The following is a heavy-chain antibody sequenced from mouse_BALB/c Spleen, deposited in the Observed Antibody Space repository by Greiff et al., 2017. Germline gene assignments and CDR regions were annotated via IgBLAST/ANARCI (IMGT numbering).Heavy chain of an antibody. D-gene: IGHD2-10*01. J-gene: IGHJ4*01. Sequence: QVQLQQPGAELVRPGASVKLSCKASGYTFTSYWINWVKQRPGQGLEWIGNIYPSDSYTNYNQKFKDKATLTVDKSSSTAYMQLSSPTSEDSAVYYCTRNLLFYAMDYWGQGTSVTVSS. CDR3: TRNLLFYAMDY. CDR1: GYTFTSYW. CDR2: IYPSDSYT. V-gene: IGHV1-69*02.